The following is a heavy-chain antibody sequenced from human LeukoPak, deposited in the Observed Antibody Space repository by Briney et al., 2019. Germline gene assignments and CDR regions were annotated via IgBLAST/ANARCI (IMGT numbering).Heavy chain of an antibody. V-gene: IGHV4-34*01. CDR3: ARIYIAAAGAHYYGMDV. Sequence: SETLSLTCAVYGGSFSGYYWSWIRQPPGKGLEWIGEINHSGSTNYNPSLKSRVTISVDTSKNQFSLKLSSVTAADTAVYYCARIYIAAAGAHYYGMDVWGQGTAVTVSS. D-gene: IGHD6-13*01. J-gene: IGHJ6*02. CDR1: GGSFSGYY. CDR2: INHSGST.